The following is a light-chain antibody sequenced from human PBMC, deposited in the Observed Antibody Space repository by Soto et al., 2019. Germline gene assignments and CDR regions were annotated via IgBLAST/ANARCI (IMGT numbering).Light chain of an antibody. CDR1: SSNIGAGYD. Sequence: QFVLTQAPSGSGAPGQRVTISCTGSSSNIGAGYDVHWYQQLPGTAPKVLIYGNSNRPSGVPDRFSGSKSGTSASLAITGLQAEDEADYYCQSYDSSLSGVVFGGGTKLTVL. CDR2: GNS. V-gene: IGLV1-40*01. CDR3: QSYDSSLSGVV. J-gene: IGLJ2*01.